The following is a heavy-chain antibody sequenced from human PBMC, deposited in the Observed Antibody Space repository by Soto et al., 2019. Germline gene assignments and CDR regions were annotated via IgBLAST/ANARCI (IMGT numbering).Heavy chain of an antibody. D-gene: IGHD3-9*01. J-gene: IGHJ4*02. CDR2: ISAYNGNT. Sequence: GASVKVSCKASGYTFTSYGISWVRQAPGQGLEWMGWISAYNGNTNYAQKLQGRVTMTTDTSTSTAYMELRSLRPDDTAVYYCARGKDDILTGYFDYWGQGTLVTVSS. CDR1: GYTFTSYG. CDR3: ARGKDDILTGYFDY. V-gene: IGHV1-18*01.